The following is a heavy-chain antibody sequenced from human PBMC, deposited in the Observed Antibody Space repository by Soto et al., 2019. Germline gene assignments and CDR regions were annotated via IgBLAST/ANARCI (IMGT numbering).Heavy chain of an antibody. CDR1: GFSFTNYA. CDR2: ISYDGSNK. D-gene: IGHD6-19*01. CDR3: AKDRSQGAVAGTSDFDY. Sequence: AGGSLRLSCAASGFSFTNYAMHWVRQAPGKGLEWVAVISYDGSNKYSADSVKGRFTVSRDNSKNALYLQLNSLRAEDTAVYYCAKDRSQGAVAGTSDFDYWGQGTLVTVSS. J-gene: IGHJ4*02. V-gene: IGHV3-30*04.